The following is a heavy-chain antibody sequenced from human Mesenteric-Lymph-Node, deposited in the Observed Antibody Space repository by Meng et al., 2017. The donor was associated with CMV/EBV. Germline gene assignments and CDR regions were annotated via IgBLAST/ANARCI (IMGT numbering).Heavy chain of an antibody. Sequence: GESLKISCAASGFTFSSYAMNWVRQAPGKGLEWVSVISGNGGGTYYADSVKGRFTISRDNSKNSLYLQMNGLRVEDTAVYYCARGAVGFYGIDVWGQGTTVTVSS. CDR1: GFTFSSYA. V-gene: IGHV3-23*01. CDR2: ISGNGGGT. CDR3: ARGAVGFYGIDV. J-gene: IGHJ6*02. D-gene: IGHD6-19*01.